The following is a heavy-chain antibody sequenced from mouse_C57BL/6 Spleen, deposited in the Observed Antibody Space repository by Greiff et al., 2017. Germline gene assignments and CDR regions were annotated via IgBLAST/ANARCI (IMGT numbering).Heavy chain of an antibody. D-gene: IGHD1-1*01. V-gene: IGHV1-4*01. J-gene: IGHJ1*03. CDR1: GYTFTSYT. CDR2: INPSSGYT. Sequence: QVQLQQSGAELARPGASVKMSCKASGYTFTSYTMHWVKQRPGQGLEWIGYINPSSGYTKYNQKFKDKATLTADKSSSTAYMQLSSLTSEDSAVYYCARSGSSYAGGLWYFEVWGTGTTVTVSS. CDR3: ARSGSSYAGGLWYFEV.